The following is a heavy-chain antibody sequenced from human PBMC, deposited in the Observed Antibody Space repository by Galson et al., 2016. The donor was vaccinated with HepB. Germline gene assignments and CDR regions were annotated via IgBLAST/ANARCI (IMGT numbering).Heavy chain of an antibody. J-gene: IGHJ4*02. CDR3: VGGYNEVGDY. Sequence: SVKVSCKASGYTFTYRYLHWVRQAPGQTLEWMGWITPSNGNANYAQKFKDRVTFTRDTSMSTGYMELSSLGSEDTAIYYCVGGYNEVGDYWGQGTLVTVSS. CDR2: ITPSNGNA. D-gene: IGHD5-24*01. V-gene: IGHV1-45*02. CDR1: GYTFTYRY.